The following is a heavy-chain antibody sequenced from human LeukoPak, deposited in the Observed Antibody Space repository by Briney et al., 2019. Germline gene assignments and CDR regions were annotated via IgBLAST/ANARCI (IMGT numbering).Heavy chain of an antibody. CDR2: IIPILGIA. CDR3: ARDRGASTDYFDY. CDR1: GGTFSSYT. J-gene: IGHJ4*02. D-gene: IGHD3-10*01. Sequence: SVKVSCKASGGTFSSYTISWVRQAPGQGLEWMGRIIPILGIANYAQKFQGRVTITADKSTSTAYMELSSLRSEDTAVYYRARDRGASTDYFDYWGQGTLVTVSS. V-gene: IGHV1-69*04.